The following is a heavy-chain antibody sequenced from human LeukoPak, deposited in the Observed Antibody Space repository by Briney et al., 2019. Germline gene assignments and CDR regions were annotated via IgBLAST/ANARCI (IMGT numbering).Heavy chain of an antibody. Sequence: GASVKVSCKASGSTFTGYYMHRVRQAPGQGLEWMGWINPNSGGTNYAQKFQGRVTMTRDTSISTAYMELSRLRSDDTAVYYCARTHPRYYYDSSPQNWFDPWGQGTLVTVSS. D-gene: IGHD3-22*01. CDR1: GSTFTGYY. CDR3: ARTHPRYYYDSSPQNWFDP. CDR2: INPNSGGT. J-gene: IGHJ5*02. V-gene: IGHV1-2*02.